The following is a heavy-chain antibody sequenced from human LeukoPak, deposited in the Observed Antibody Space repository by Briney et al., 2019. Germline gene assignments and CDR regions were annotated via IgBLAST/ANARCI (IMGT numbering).Heavy chain of an antibody. Sequence: SETLSLTCTVSGGSISSSSYYWGWIRQPPGKGLEWIGSIYYSGSTYYNPSLKSRVTISVDTSKNQFSLKLSSVTAADTAVYYCARGGDFDYGGQGTLVTVSS. V-gene: IGHV4-39*01. CDR1: GGSISSSSYY. D-gene: IGHD3-16*01. CDR3: ARGGDFDY. J-gene: IGHJ4*02. CDR2: IYYSGST.